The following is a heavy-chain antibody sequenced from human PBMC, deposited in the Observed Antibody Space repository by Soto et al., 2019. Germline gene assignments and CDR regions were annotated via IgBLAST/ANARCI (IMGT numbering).Heavy chain of an antibody. Sequence: SEILSLTCTVSCGYSSRYYWSWIRQPPGKGLEWIGYIYYSGSTNYNPSLKSRVTISVDTSKNQFSLKLSSVTAADTAVYYCARAWGYYFDYWGQGTLVTVSS. D-gene: IGHD3-16*01. CDR1: CGYSSRYY. J-gene: IGHJ4*02. V-gene: IGHV4-59*01. CDR2: IYYSGST. CDR3: ARAWGYYFDY.